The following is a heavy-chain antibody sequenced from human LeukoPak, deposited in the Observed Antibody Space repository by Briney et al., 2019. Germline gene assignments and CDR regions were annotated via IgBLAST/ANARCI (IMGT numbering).Heavy chain of an antibody. J-gene: IGHJ3*02. V-gene: IGHV3-9*01. CDR1: GFTFDDYA. CDR2: ISWNSGSI. Sequence: GGSLRLSCAASGFTFDDYAMHWVRQAPGKGLEWVSGISWNSGSIGYADSVKGRFTISRDSAKNSLYLQMNSLRAEDTALYYCAKVGSSGAFDIWGQGTMVTVSS. CDR3: AKVGSSGAFDI. D-gene: IGHD3-22*01.